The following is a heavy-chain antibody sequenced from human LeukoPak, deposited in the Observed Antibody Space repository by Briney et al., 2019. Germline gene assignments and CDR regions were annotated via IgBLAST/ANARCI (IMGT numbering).Heavy chain of an antibody. CDR3: AGSPDDYFDY. CDR2: IYTSGSI. CDR1: GVSISSYY. V-gene: IGHV4-4*07. Sequence: SETLSLTCTVSGVSISSYYWSWIRQPAGKGLEWIGRIYTSGSINYNPSLKSRVTMSVDTSKNQFSLKLSSVTAADTAVYYCAGSPDDYFDYWGQGTLVTVSS. J-gene: IGHJ4*02.